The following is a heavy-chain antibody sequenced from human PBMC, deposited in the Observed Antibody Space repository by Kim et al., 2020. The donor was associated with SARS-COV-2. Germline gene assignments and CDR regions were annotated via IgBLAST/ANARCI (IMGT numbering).Heavy chain of an antibody. D-gene: IGHD1-26*01. CDR1: GGSISSSY. J-gene: IGHJ4*02. V-gene: IGHV4-59*01. CDR2: IYYSGST. CDR3: ARVGWDSPGFYFDY. Sequence: SETLSLTCTVSGGSISSSYWSWIRQPPGKGLEWIGYIYYSGSTNYNPSLKSRVTISVDTSKNQFSLNLSSVTAADTAGYYCARVGWDSPGFYFDYWGQGTLVTVSS.